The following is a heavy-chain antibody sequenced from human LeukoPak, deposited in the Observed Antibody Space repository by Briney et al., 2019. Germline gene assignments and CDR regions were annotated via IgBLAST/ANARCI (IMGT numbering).Heavy chain of an antibody. D-gene: IGHD5-12*01. V-gene: IGHV1-2*02. CDR3: ARVDTVGTVNPFY. CDR1: GYTFSAFY. Sequence: ASVKVSCKTSGYTFSAFYIHWVRQVPGQGLEWMGWLRPDTGATNLAQNFLGRVTMTGDTSISTAYMELSRLRPDDTAVYYCARVDTVGTVNPFYWGQGTLVTVSS. J-gene: IGHJ4*02. CDR2: LRPDTGAT.